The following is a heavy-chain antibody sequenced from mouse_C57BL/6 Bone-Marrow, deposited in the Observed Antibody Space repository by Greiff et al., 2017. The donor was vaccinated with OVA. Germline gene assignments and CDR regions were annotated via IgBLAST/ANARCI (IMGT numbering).Heavy chain of an antibody. CDR2: IRLKSDNYAT. CDR1: GFTFSNYW. Sequence: EVNLVESGGGLVQPGGSMKLSCVASGFTFSNYWMNWVRQSPEKGLEWVAQIRLKSDNYATHYAESVKGRFTISRDDSKSSVYLQMNNVRAEDTGIYYCTGYAYWGQGTLVTVSA. CDR3: TGYAY. J-gene: IGHJ3*01. V-gene: IGHV6-3*01.